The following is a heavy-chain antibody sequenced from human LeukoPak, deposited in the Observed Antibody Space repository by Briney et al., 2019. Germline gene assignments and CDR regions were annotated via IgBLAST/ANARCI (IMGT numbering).Heavy chain of an antibody. CDR3: ARVRGGNRGDAFDI. V-gene: IGHV3-23*01. CDR2: ISGSGAGT. Sequence: PGGSLRLSCAASAFTFSSYGMGWVRQAPGKGLDWVSSISGSGAGTYYAYSVKGRFTISRDNSKNTLYVQMKSLGAEDTALYYCARVRGGNRGDAFDIWGQGTMVTVSS. CDR1: AFTFSSYG. D-gene: IGHD4-23*01. J-gene: IGHJ3*02.